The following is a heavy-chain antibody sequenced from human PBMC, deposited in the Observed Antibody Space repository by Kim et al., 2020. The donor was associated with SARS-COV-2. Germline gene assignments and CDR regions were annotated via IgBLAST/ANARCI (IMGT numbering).Heavy chain of an antibody. CDR3: ARGCRDGYNLGCYYYGMDV. CDR1: GGSFSGYY. D-gene: IGHD5-12*01. V-gene: IGHV4-34*01. CDR2: INHGGST. Sequence: SETLSLTCAVYGGSFSGYYWSWIRQPPGKGLEWIGEINHGGSTNYNPSLKSRVTISVDTSKNQFSLKLSSVTAADTAVYYCARGCRDGYNLGCYYYGMDVWGQGTTVTVSS. J-gene: IGHJ6*02.